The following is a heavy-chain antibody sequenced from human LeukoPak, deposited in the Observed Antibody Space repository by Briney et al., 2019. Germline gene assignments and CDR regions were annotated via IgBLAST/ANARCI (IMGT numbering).Heavy chain of an antibody. D-gene: IGHD5-24*01. CDR2: IYHSGST. J-gene: IGHJ6*03. Sequence: SETLSLTCTVSGGSISSSSYYWGWIRQPPGKGLEWIGSIYHSGSTYYNPSLKSRVTIAVETSKNQFSLKLSSVTAADTAVYYCARVRRDGYRYYYYYMDVWGKGTTVTISS. CDR3: ARVRRDGYRYYYYYMDV. CDR1: GGSISSSSYY. V-gene: IGHV4-39*07.